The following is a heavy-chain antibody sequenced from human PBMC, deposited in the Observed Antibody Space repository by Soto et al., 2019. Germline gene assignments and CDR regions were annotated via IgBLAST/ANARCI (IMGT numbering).Heavy chain of an antibody. CDR2: IHYSGST. CDR3: ASRPIGSPTSSSLY. D-gene: IGHD3-10*01. J-gene: IGHJ4*02. Sequence: SETLSLTCTVSGGSITSGEYYWNWIRQHPGKGLEWIGFIHYSGSTFYNPSLESRVSISVDTSKNQFSLNLSSVTAADAAVYYCASRPIGSPTSSSLYWGLRTLVPVSS. CDR1: GGSITSGEYY. V-gene: IGHV4-31*03.